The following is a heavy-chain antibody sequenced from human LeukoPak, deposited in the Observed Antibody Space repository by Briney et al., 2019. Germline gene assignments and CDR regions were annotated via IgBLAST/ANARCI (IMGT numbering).Heavy chain of an antibody. D-gene: IGHD3-3*01. CDR1: GFTFSDYY. V-gene: IGHV3-11*04. Sequence: PGGSLRLSCAASGFTFSDYYMSWVRQAPGKGMEWVSYISSSGSTIYYADSVKGRFTISRDNAKNSLYLQMNSLRAEDTAVYYCARDPYYDFWSGYYAYYYYYMDVWGKGTTVTAS. J-gene: IGHJ6*03. CDR3: ARDPYYDFWSGYYAYYYYYMDV. CDR2: ISSSGSTI.